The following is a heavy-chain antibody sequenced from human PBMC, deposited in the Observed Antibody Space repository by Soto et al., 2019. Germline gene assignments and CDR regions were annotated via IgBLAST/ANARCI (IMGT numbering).Heavy chain of an antibody. J-gene: IGHJ6*02. Sequence: RRLSCAASGFTFTSYGMHWVRQAPGKGLEWMALILHDGSAEYYADSVKGRFTISRDNSKNTLYLQMNSLRAEDTAVYYCARSRDGYSFYFYYGMDGWGQGTTVTVYS. CDR3: ARSRDGYSFYFYYGMDG. CDR1: GFTFTSYG. D-gene: IGHD4-4*01. V-gene: IGHV3-30*03. CDR2: ILHDGSAE.